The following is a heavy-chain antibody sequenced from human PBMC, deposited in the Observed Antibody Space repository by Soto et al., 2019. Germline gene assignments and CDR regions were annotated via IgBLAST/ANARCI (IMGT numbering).Heavy chain of an antibody. CDR2: THHSGTT. CDR1: GGSISSSNW. Sequence: QVQLQESGPGLVKPSGTLSLTCAVSGGSISSSNWWSWVRQPPGKGLEWIGETHHSGTTNYNPSLKSRVTISVDKYKNQFSLKLSSVTAADTALYYCAREGSGSSFFDYWGQGTLVTVSS. D-gene: IGHD3-10*01. CDR3: AREGSGSSFFDY. V-gene: IGHV4-4*02. J-gene: IGHJ4*02.